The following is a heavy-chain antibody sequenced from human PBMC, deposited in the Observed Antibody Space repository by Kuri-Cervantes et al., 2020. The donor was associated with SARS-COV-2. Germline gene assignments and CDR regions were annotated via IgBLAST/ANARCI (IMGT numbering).Heavy chain of an antibody. CDR3: ARRGYSGYFFDY. V-gene: IGHV4-59*08. D-gene: IGHD5-12*01. J-gene: IGHJ4*02. CDR1: GGSISSYY. Sequence: GSLRLSCTVSGGSISSYYWSWIRQPPGKGLEWIGYIYYSGSTNYNPSLKSRVTISVDTSKNQFSLKLSSVTAADTAVYYCARRGYSGYFFDYWGQGTLVTVSS. CDR2: IYYSGST.